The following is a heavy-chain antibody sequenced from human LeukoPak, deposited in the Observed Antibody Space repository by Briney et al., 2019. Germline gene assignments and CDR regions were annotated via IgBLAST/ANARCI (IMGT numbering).Heavy chain of an antibody. CDR1: GYTFTGHH. J-gene: IGHJ4*01. Sequence: ASVKVSCKASGYTFTGHHMHWVRQAPGQGIEWMGWIDPNSGGTNYAQKFQGRVTVTRDTSISTAYMELSRLKSDDTAVYYCAKWRGYSSGWSGPFDDWGQGTLVTVSS. CDR3: AKWRGYSSGWSGPFDD. D-gene: IGHD6-19*01. V-gene: IGHV1-2*02. CDR2: IDPNSGGT.